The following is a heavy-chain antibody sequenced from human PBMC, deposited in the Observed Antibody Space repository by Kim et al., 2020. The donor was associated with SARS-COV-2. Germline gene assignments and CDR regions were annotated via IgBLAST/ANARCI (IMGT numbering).Heavy chain of an antibody. Sequence: GGSLRLSCAASGFTFSSYGMHWVRQAPGKGLEWVAVISYDGSNKYYADSVKGRFTISRDNSKNTLYLQMNSLRAEDTAVYYCAKDYRQRGRFKERGSGLDYWGQGTLVTVSS. CDR2: ISYDGSNK. D-gene: IGHD2-15*01. CDR1: GFTFSSYG. J-gene: IGHJ4*02. CDR3: AKDYRQRGRFKERGSGLDY. V-gene: IGHV3-30*18.